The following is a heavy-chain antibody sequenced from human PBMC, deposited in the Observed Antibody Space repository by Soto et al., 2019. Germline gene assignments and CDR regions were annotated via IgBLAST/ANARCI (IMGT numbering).Heavy chain of an antibody. Sequence: PSVKVSCKASGYTFTSYAMHWVRQAPGQRLEWMGWINAGNGNTKYSQKFQGRVTITRDTSASTAYMELSSLRSEDTAVYYCARDEDTAMVNNWFDPWGQGTLVTVSS. CDR2: INAGNGNT. J-gene: IGHJ5*02. CDR1: GYTFTSYA. CDR3: ARDEDTAMVNNWFDP. V-gene: IGHV1-3*01. D-gene: IGHD5-18*01.